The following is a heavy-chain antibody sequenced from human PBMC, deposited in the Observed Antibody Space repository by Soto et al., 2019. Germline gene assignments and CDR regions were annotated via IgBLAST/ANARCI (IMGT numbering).Heavy chain of an antibody. J-gene: IGHJ6*02. CDR3: ARVGDYYYYGMDV. CDR1: GFTFSSYW. Sequence: PGGSLRLSCAASGFTFSSYWMSWVRQAPGKGLEWVANIKQDGSEKYYVDSVKGRFTISRDNAKNSLYLQMNSLRAEDTAVYYCARVGDYYYYGMDVWGQGTTVTV. V-gene: IGHV3-7*01. CDR2: IKQDGSEK.